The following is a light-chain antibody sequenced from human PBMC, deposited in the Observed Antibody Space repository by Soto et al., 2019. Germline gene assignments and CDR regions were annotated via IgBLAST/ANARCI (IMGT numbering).Light chain of an antibody. CDR1: QSVDKF. Sequence: EVELTQSPATLSLSPVETAKLYCRASQSVDKFLALYQPRPGQPPRLLIFDSSNRATGVPVRFSGSGSGTVFTLTIGSLEPEDSAVYYCQQRKHWPPITCGQGTRREIK. J-gene: IGKJ5*01. V-gene: IGKV3-11*01. CDR2: DSS. CDR3: QQRKHWPPIT.